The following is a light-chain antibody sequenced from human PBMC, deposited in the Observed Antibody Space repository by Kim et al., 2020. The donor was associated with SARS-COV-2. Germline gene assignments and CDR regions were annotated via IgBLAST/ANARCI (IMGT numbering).Light chain of an antibody. J-gene: IGKJ2*03. CDR3: QQYYSTPPS. Sequence: IVMTQSPDSLAVSLGERATLNCKSSQTVLYNSNNKNYLAWYQQKLGQAPKLLIYWASIRESGVSDRFSGSGSETDFTLTISSLQAEDVAVYYCQQYYSTPPSFGQGTKLEIK. CDR1: QTVLYNSNNKNY. V-gene: IGKV4-1*01. CDR2: WAS.